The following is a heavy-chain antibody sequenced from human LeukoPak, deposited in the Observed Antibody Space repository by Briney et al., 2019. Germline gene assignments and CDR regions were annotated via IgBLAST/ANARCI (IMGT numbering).Heavy chain of an antibody. Sequence: SETLSLTCTVSGGSISSYYWSWIRQPPGKGPEWIGYIYTSGSTNYNPSLKSRVTISVDTSKNQFSLKLSSVTAADTAVYYCARPALRYDSSGYYGLWGRGTLVTVSS. D-gene: IGHD3-22*01. J-gene: IGHJ2*01. V-gene: IGHV4-4*09. CDR1: GGSISSYY. CDR2: IYTSGST. CDR3: ARPALRYDSSGYYGL.